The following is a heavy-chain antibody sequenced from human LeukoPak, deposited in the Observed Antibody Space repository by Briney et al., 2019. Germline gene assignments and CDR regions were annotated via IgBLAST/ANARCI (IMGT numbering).Heavy chain of an antibody. CDR3: ARYCAGHCYEGMDV. D-gene: IGHD2-21*02. V-gene: IGHV3-53*01. J-gene: IGHJ6*02. CDR2: IYSGGST. CDR1: GFTVSSTY. Sequence: GGSLRLSCAASGFTVSSTYMSWVRQAPGKGLEWVSVIYSGGSTYYADSVKGRFTISRDNSKNTLYLQMNSLRAEDTAVYYCARYCAGHCYEGMDVWGHGTTVTVSS.